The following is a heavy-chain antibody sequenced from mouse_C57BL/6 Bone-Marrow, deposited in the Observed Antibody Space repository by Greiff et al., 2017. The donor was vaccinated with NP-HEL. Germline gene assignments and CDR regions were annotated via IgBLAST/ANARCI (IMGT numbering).Heavy chain of an antibody. D-gene: IGHD1-1*01. V-gene: IGHV1-15*01. CDR1: GYTFTDYE. CDR3: TRYYGSSYSHYYAMDY. Sequence: QVQLKQSGAELVRPGASVTLSCKASGYTFTDYEMHWVKQTPVHGLEWIGAIDPETGGTAYNQKFKGKAKLTADKSSSTAYMELRSLTSEDSAVYYCTRYYGSSYSHYYAMDYWGQGTSVTVSS. J-gene: IGHJ4*01. CDR2: IDPETGGT.